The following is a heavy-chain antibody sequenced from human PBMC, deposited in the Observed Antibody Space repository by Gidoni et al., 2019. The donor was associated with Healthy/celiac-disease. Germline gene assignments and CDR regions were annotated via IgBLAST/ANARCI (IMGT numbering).Heavy chain of an antibody. D-gene: IGHD3-3*01. J-gene: IGHJ6*02. V-gene: IGHV3-23*01. CDR3: AKVLGRKRYDTIFGVATLRGGMDV. Sequence: ASGFTFSSYAMSWVRQAPGKGLEWVSAISGSGGSTYYADSVKGRFTISRDNSKNTLYLQMNSLRAEDTAVYYCAKVLGRKRYDTIFGVATLRGGMDVWGQGTTVTVSS. CDR2: ISGSGGST. CDR1: GFTFSSYA.